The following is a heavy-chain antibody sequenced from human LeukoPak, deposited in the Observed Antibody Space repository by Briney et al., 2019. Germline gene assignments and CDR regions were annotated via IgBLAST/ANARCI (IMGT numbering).Heavy chain of an antibody. D-gene: IGHD6-19*01. CDR3: ARDRRPNRYSSGWLGGFDP. Sequence: PSETLSLTCTASGGSISSYYWSWIRQPPGKGLEWIGYIYYSGSTNYNPSLKSRVTISVDASNNQFSLKLSSVTAADTAVYYCARDRRPNRYSSGWLGGFDPWGQGTLVTVSS. V-gene: IGHV4-59*01. CDR2: IYYSGST. J-gene: IGHJ5*02. CDR1: GGSISSYY.